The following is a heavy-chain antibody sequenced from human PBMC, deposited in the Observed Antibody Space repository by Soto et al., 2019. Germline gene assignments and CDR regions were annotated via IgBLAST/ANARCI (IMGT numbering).Heavy chain of an antibody. V-gene: IGHV5-51*01. Sequence: PGESLKISCQVSGYTFTNYWVAWVRQMPGKGLEWMGIVFPGDSETRYSPSFQGQVTSSADQSTSTAFLKWNSLRASDTAVYYWARRKLHCGGGSCYGTNDLEDWGQGTKVTVS. CDR3: ARRKLHCGGGSCYGTNDLED. CDR1: GYTFTNYW. CDR2: VFPGDSET. J-gene: IGHJ4*02. D-gene: IGHD2-15*01.